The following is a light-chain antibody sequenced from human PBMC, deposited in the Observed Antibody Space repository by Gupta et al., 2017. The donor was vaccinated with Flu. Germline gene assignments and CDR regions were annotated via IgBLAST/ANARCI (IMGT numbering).Light chain of an antibody. CDR2: DAS. CDR1: QSVSCY. V-gene: IGKV3-11*01. CDR3: QHRSNWPPVLT. Sequence: ENVLTQSSATLSFSPGERAILSCRGSQSVSCYLAWYQQQPGQAPRLLIFDASNRTTGIPARFSGSGSGTDFTLTISSLEPEDFALYYCQHRSNWPPVLTFGGGTKVEIK. J-gene: IGKJ4*01.